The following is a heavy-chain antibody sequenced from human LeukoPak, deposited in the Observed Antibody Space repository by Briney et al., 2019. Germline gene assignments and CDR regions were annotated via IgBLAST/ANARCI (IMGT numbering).Heavy chain of an antibody. CDR1: GFTFGDYA. CDR3: TRLSSIAVAGTGDY. J-gene: IGHJ4*02. CDR2: IRSKTYGGTT. V-gene: IGHV3-49*03. D-gene: IGHD6-19*01. Sequence: GGSLRLSCTASGFTFGDYAMSWFRQAPGKGLEWVGFIRSKTYGGTTEYAASVKGRFTISRDDSKSITYLQMNSLKTEDTAVYYCTRLSSIAVAGTGDYWGQGTLVTVSS.